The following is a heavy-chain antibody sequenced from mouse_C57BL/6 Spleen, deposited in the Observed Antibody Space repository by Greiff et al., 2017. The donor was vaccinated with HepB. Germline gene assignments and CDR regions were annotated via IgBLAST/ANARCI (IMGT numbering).Heavy chain of an antibody. CDR1: GYAFTNYL. D-gene: IGHD4-1*01. J-gene: IGHJ2*01. V-gene: IGHV1-54*01. CDR2: INPGSGGT. CDR3: ARGAGTGYYFGY. Sequence: QVQLKESGAELVRPGTSVKVSCKASGYAFTNYLIDWVKQRPGQGLEWIGVINPGSGGTNYNEKFKGKATLTADKSSSTAYMQLSSLTSEDSAVYFCARGAGTGYYFGYWGQVTTLTVAS.